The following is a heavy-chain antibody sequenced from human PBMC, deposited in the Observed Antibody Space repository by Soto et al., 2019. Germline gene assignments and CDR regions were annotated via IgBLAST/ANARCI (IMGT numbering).Heavy chain of an antibody. J-gene: IGHJ6*02. Sequence: SETLSLTCAVSGGSISSYYLSWIRQPPGKGLEWIGYIYYSGSTNYNPSLKSRVTISVDTSKNQFSLKLSSVTAADTAVYYCARQGFGPLHGLVDVWGQGTTVTVSS. D-gene: IGHD3-10*01. CDR1: GGSISSYY. CDR2: IYYSGST. CDR3: ARQGFGPLHGLVDV. V-gene: IGHV4-59*08.